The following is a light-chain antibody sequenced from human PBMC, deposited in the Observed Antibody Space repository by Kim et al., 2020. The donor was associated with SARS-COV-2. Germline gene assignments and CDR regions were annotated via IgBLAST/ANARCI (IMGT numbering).Light chain of an antibody. J-gene: IGLJ2*01. CDR1: SSDIGNYNY. Sequence: QSALTQPPSASGSPGQSVTISCSGTSSDIGNYNYVSWYQQHPGKAPKLIIYEVSERPSGVPDRFSGSKSDNTASLTVSGLQAEDEADYYCASYAGSNIFLFGGGTKVTVL. CDR3: ASYAGSNIFL. CDR2: EVS. V-gene: IGLV2-8*01.